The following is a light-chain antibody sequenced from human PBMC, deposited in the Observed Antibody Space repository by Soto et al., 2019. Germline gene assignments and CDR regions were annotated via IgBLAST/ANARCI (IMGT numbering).Light chain of an antibody. CDR2: DAS. CDR1: QSVTTY. V-gene: IGKV3-11*01. J-gene: IGKJ1*01. Sequence: EVVLTQSPATLSLSPGERATLSCRASQSVTTYLAWYQQKPGQAPRLLIYDASNRATGVPARFSGSGSGTDFTLSISRLEPEDSAVYYCQQYDNSLRTFGQGTKVEIK. CDR3: QQYDNSLRT.